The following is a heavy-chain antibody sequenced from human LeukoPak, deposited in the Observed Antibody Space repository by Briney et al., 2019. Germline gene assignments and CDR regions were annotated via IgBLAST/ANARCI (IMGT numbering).Heavy chain of an antibody. CDR3: AKGISGSFGTHYFDY. CDR1: GFTFSSYA. V-gene: IGHV3-23*01. D-gene: IGHD1-26*01. J-gene: IGHJ4*02. CDR2: ISGSGGSR. Sequence: GGSLRLSCAASGFTFSSYAMSWVRQAPGKGLEWVSGISGSGGSRYYADSMKGRFTISRDNSKNTLYVQMNSLRAEDTAVYYCAKGISGSFGTHYFDYWGQGTLVTVSS.